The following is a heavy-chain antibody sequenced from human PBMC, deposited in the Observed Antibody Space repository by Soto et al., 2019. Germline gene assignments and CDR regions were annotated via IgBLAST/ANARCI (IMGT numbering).Heavy chain of an antibody. D-gene: IGHD3-16*01. Sequence: QVQLQESAPGLVKPSETLSLTWTVSGGSIISYYWSWIRQPPGKGLEWIGHIDYRGSTNYNPSLKSRVTISVATSKNQFSPKLSSVTAADTAVYYCARHWGFWADYCGKGTLVTVSS. CDR2: IDYRGST. V-gene: IGHV4-59*08. CDR1: GGSIISYY. CDR3: ARHWGFWADY. J-gene: IGHJ4*02.